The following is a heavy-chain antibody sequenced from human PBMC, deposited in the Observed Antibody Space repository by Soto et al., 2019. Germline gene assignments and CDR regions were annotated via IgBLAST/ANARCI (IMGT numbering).Heavy chain of an antibody. V-gene: IGHV3-48*01. D-gene: IGHD1-1*01. J-gene: IGHJ4*02. CDR3: GVQYDY. Sequence: VGSLRLSCAASGFTLSSYMMNWVRQAPGQGLEWISYISNSGSSIDYADSVKGRFTISRDNSRNTLYLQMNSLRAEDTAVYYCGVQYDYWGQGTLVTVSS. CDR1: GFTLSSYM. CDR2: ISNSGSSI.